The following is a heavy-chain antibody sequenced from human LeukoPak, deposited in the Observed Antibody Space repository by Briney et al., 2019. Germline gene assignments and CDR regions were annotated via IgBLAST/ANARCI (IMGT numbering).Heavy chain of an antibody. CDR3: AREDYADSSGYYSSGEY. CDR1: GFTISNYY. CDR2: IFSGGTI. J-gene: IGHJ4*02. Sequence: QPGGSLRLSCEASGFTISNYYMSWVRQAPGKGLEWVSVIFSGGTIYYADAVKGRFTISKDNSKNTLYLQMNSLRAEDTAVYYCAREDYADSSGYYSSGEYWGQGTLVTVSS. V-gene: IGHV3-66*01. D-gene: IGHD3-22*01.